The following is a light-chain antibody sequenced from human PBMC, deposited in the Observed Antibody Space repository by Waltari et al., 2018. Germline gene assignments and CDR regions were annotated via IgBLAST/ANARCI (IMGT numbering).Light chain of an antibody. J-gene: IGKJ1*01. CDR2: GAS. V-gene: IGKV3-15*01. CDR1: QSVTTN. CDR3: QQYHNWPRGM. Sequence: EIVMTQSPATLSVSPGERAVLSCRASQSVTTNLAWYQQKPGQAPRLLIYGASTRASGIPARFSGSGSETDFTLTISSLQSEDSALYYCQQYHNWPRGMFGQGTKVEFK.